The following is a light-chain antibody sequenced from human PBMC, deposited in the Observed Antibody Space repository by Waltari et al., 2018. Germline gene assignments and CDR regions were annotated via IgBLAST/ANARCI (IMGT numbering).Light chain of an antibody. V-gene: IGKV3-11*01. CDR1: QSISNY. J-gene: IGKJ4*01. CDR3: HQRSDWGT. Sequence: EIVLTQSPATLSLSPGERATLPCRASQSISNYLAWYQQKRGQAPRPLLYATSNRATGIPARLSGSGSETEVTLTISSLEPEDCAVYYCHQRSDWGTFGGGTKVEI. CDR2: ATS.